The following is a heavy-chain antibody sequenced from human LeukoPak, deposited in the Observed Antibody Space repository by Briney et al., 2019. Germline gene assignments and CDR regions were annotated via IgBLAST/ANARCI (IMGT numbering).Heavy chain of an antibody. D-gene: IGHD4-17*01. CDR2: IVVGSGNT. CDR1: GFTFTSSA. V-gene: IGHV1-58*02. J-gene: IGHJ4*02. CDR3: AARESVNGFFDY. Sequence: SVKVSCKASGFTFTSSAMQWVRQARGQRLEWIGWIVVGSGNTSYAQKFQERVTITRDMSTSTAYMELSSLRSEDTAVYYCAARESVNGFFDYWGQGTLVTVSS.